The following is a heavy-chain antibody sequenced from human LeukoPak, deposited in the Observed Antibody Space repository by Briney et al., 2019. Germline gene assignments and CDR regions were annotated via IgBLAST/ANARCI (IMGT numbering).Heavy chain of an antibody. V-gene: IGHV3-66*01. CDR2: IYSGGST. CDR3: ARARGYSYGYRLDY. D-gene: IGHD5-18*01. Sequence: GGSLRLSCAASGFSVSSNYMSWVRQAPGKGLEWVSLIYSGGSTYYADSVKGRFTISRDNAKNSLYLQMNSLRAEDTAVYYCARARGYSYGYRLDYWGQGTLVTVSS. CDR1: GFSVSSNY. J-gene: IGHJ4*02.